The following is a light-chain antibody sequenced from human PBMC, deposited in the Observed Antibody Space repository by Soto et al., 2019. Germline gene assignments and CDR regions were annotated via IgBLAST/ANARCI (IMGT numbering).Light chain of an antibody. CDR2: TAS. J-gene: IGKJ1*01. Sequence: DIQMTQSPSTLSASVRDRVTITCRASQGISSYLAWYQQKPGKAPKLLIYTASTLQSGVPSRFSGSGSGTDFTLTISSLQPDDFATYYCLQLNSYPRTFGQGTKVDI. CDR3: LQLNSYPRT. CDR1: QGISSY. V-gene: IGKV1-9*01.